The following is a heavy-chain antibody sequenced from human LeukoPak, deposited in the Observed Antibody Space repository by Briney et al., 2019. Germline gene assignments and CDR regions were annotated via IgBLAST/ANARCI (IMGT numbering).Heavy chain of an antibody. J-gene: IGHJ4*02. CDR3: ARDLTMVRGVTDY. CDR2: ISYDGSNE. D-gene: IGHD3-10*01. Sequence: GRSLRLSCAASGFTFSSYVMHWVRQAPGKGLEWVAIISYDGSNEYYADSVKGRFTISRDNAKNSLYLQMNSLRAEDTAVYYCARDLTMVRGVTDYWGQGTLVTVSS. V-gene: IGHV3-30*04. CDR1: GFTFSSYV.